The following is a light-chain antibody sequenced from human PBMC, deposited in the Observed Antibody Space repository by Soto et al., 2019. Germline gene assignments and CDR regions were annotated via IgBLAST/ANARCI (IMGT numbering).Light chain of an antibody. Sequence: EIVRTQSPAILSVSPGERATLSCRASQSVSSNLAWYLQKPGQAPRLLIYGASTRVTGVPARFSGSGSGTEFTLTISSLESEDFAVYYCQQYNNWPPLTFGGGTKVEIK. J-gene: IGKJ4*02. CDR1: QSVSSN. V-gene: IGKV3D-15*01. CDR2: GAS. CDR3: QQYNNWPPLT.